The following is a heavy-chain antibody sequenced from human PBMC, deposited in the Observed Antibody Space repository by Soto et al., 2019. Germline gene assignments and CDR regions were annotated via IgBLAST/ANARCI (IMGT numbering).Heavy chain of an antibody. CDR3: AIAAYYYYGMDV. J-gene: IGHJ6*02. Sequence: ASVKVSCKASGYTFTSYGISWVRQAPGQGLEWMGWISAYNGNTNYAQKLQGRVTMTTGTSTSTAYMELRSLRSDDTAVYYCAIAAYYYYGMDVWGQGTTVTVSS. V-gene: IGHV1-18*01. CDR2: ISAYNGNT. CDR1: GYTFTSYG.